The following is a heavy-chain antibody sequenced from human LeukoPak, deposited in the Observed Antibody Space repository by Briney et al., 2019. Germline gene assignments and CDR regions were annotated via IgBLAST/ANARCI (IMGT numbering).Heavy chain of an antibody. D-gene: IGHD2-15*01. CDR1: GFTFSSYW. V-gene: IGHV3-74*01. Sequence: PGGSLRLSCAASGFTFSSYWMHWVRQAPGKGLVWVSRINSDGSSTSYADSVKGRFTISRDNAKNTLYLQMNSLRAEDTAVYYCASRTLYCSGGSCYLYTDVWGKGTTVTVSS. J-gene: IGHJ6*03. CDR3: ASRTLYCSGGSCYLYTDV. CDR2: INSDGSST.